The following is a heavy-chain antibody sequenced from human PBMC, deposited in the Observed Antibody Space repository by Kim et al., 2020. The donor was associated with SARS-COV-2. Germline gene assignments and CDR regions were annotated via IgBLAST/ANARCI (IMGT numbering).Heavy chain of an antibody. CDR1: GGSISATDYY. CDR2: IYHNGGT. J-gene: IGHJ4*02. V-gene: IGHV4-39*01. Sequence: SETLSLTCTVSGGSISATDYYWNWIRQSPGKGLEWIGNIYHNGGTSYNPSLKSRVTIFVDTSTRRSSLKGTSVTAAAPPCFFCAGSYGGSFFWGQGTLVT. CDR3: AGSYGGSFF. D-gene: IGHD3-16*01.